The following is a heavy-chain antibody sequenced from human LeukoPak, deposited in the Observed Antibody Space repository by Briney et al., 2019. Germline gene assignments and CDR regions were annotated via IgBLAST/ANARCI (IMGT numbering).Heavy chain of an antibody. V-gene: IGHV1-69*01. J-gene: IGHJ6*02. Sequence: GASVKVSCKASGGTFSSYAISWVRQAPGQGLEWMGGIIPIFGTANYAQKFQGRVTITADESTSTAYMGLSSLRSDDTAVYYCARGLYYDFWSGYSGGGMDVWGQGTTVTVSS. CDR1: GGTFSSYA. CDR3: ARGLYYDFWSGYSGGGMDV. CDR2: IIPIFGTA. D-gene: IGHD3-3*01.